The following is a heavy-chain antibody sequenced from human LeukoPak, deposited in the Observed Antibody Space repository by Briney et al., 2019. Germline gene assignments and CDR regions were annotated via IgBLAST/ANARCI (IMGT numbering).Heavy chain of an antibody. J-gene: IGHJ4*02. Sequence: KPSETLSLTRSVSGYSISSGYFWGWIRQPPGKGPEWIATTHHSGATYYNPSLKSRVTLSVDTSKNQVSLKMTSVTAADTAVYYCTREVWGSTFPDYWGQGTLVTVSS. CDR1: GYSISSGYF. CDR3: TREVWGSTFPDY. CDR2: THHSGAT. D-gene: IGHD7-27*01. V-gene: IGHV4-38-2*02.